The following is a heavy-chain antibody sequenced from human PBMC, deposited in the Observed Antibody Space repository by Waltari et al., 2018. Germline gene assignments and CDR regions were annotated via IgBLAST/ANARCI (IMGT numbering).Heavy chain of an antibody. CDR2: IKQDGSEK. J-gene: IGHJ3*02. CDR3: ATEVYDILTGSLGYDAFDI. D-gene: IGHD3-9*01. CDR1: GFTFSSYW. V-gene: IGHV3-7*03. Sequence: EVQLVESGGGLVQPGGSLRLSCAASGFTFSSYWMSWVRQAPGKGLEWVANIKQDGSEKYYVDSVKGRFTISRDNAKNSLYLQMNSLRSEDTAVYYCATEVYDILTGSLGYDAFDIWGQGTMVTVSS.